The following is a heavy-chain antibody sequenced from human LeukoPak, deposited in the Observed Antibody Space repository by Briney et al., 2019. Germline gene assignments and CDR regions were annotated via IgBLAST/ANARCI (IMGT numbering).Heavy chain of an antibody. CDR3: ASRATKVRGVSIIRDY. CDR1: GFTFSTYS. CDR2: NTGSDSYI. D-gene: IGHD3-10*01. V-gene: IGHV3-21*01. Sequence: GGSLRLSCAASGFTFSTYSMNCVRQAPGKGLEWLSSNTGSDSYIHYADSVRGRLTISRDNAKNSLYLQMNSLRAEDTAVYYCASRATKVRGVSIIRDYWGQGTLVTVSS. J-gene: IGHJ4*02.